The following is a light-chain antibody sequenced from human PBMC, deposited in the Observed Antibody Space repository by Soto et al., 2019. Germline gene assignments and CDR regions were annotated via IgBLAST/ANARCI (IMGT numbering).Light chain of an antibody. CDR2: DAS. CDR1: QSVSSSY. Sequence: EIVLTQSPGTLSLSPGERATLSCRASQSVSSSYLAWYQQKPGQAPRLLIYDASSRATGIPDRFSGSGSGTDFTLTISRLEPEDFAVYYCQQYGSSLPLTFGGGTKVGVK. V-gene: IGKV3-20*01. J-gene: IGKJ4*01. CDR3: QQYGSSLPLT.